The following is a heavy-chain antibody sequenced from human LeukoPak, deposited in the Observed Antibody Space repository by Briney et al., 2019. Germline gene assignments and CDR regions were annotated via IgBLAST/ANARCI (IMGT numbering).Heavy chain of an antibody. Sequence: SETLSLTCAVYGGSFSGYYWSWIRQPPGKGLGWIGEINHSGSTNYNPSLKSRVTISVDTSKNQFSLKLSSVTAADTAVYYCARRNYDFEYLYYYMDVWGKGTTVTVSS. CDR2: INHSGST. D-gene: IGHD3-3*01. V-gene: IGHV4-34*01. CDR1: GGSFSGYY. J-gene: IGHJ6*03. CDR3: ARRNYDFEYLYYYMDV.